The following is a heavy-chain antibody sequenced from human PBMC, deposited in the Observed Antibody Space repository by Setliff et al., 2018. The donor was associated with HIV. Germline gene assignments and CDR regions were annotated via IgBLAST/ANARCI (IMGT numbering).Heavy chain of an antibody. D-gene: IGHD3-10*01. V-gene: IGHV4-31*03. J-gene: IGHJ3*02. CDR3: ARVPRITTLRNAFDI. Sequence: LSLTCTVSGDSISGGGYFWSWVRQHPGKGLEWIGYIYYTGNTYYNPSLKSRITISIDTSKNQFSLNLNSVTAADTAAYYCARVPRITTLRNAFDIWGQGTMVTVSS. CDR2: IYYTGNT. CDR1: GDSISGGGYF.